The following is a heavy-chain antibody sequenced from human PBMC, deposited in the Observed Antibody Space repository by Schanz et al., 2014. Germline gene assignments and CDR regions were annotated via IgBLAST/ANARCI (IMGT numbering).Heavy chain of an antibody. Sequence: EVQLVESGGGLVQPGGSLRLSCAASGFTFSSYSMNWVRQAPGKGLEWVSYISSSSSTRYYADSVKGRFTISRDNAKNTLYLQMDSLRAEDTAVYFCAKKVPAYNPFDSWGQGTLVTVSS. J-gene: IGHJ4*02. CDR1: GFTFSSYS. CDR3: AKKVPAYNPFDS. V-gene: IGHV3-48*01. D-gene: IGHD1-1*01. CDR2: ISSSSSTR.